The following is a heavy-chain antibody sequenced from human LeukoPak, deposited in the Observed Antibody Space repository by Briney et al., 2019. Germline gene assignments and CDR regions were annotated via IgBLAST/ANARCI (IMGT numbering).Heavy chain of an antibody. V-gene: IGHV3-66*01. CDR1: GFTVSSSY. Sequence: PGGSLRLSCEASGFTVSSSYMSWVRQAPGKGLEWVSVIYSGGSTYYADSVKGRFTTSRDNSKNTLYLQMNSLRAEDTAVYYCARERTTIVSGTTIGAYWGQGTQVTVYS. J-gene: IGHJ4*02. CDR3: ARERTTIVSGTTIGAY. D-gene: IGHD4-11*01. CDR2: IYSGGST.